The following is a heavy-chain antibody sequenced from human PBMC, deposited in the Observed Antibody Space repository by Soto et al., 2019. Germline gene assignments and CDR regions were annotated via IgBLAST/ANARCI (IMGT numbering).Heavy chain of an antibody. CDR3: ARVNTTLVDHFDC. Sequence: LRLSCVVSGFSVSATSIFRVRQATGKGLEWVSLMHRGGTTDNADSVKGRFTTSRDKSKNTLYLHMNGLRVEDTAVYYCARVNTTLVDHFDCWGQGTLVTVSS. CDR2: MHRGGTT. D-gene: IGHD5-18*01. J-gene: IGHJ4*02. CDR1: GFSVSATS. V-gene: IGHV3-53*01.